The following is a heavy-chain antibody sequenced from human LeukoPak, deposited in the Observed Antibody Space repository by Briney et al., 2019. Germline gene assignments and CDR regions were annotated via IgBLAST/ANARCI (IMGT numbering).Heavy chain of an antibody. V-gene: IGHV1-69*05. CDR1: GYTFTNHS. CDR3: ASTRYYDFWSGPFELFYYYMDV. Sequence: GASVKVSCKASGYTFTNHSIHWVRQAPGQGLEWMGGIIPIFGTANYAQKFQGRVTITTDESTSTAYMELSSLRSEDTAVYYCASTRYYDFWSGPFELFYYYMDVWGKGTTVTVSS. CDR2: IIPIFGTA. J-gene: IGHJ6*03. D-gene: IGHD3-3*01.